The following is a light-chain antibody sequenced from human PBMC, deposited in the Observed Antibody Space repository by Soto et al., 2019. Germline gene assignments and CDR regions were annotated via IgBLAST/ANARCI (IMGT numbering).Light chain of an antibody. Sequence: EIVLTQSPGTLSVSPGERATLSCRASQSVSSKLAWYQQKPGQAPRLLFYGASTGATGIPARFSGSGSETEFTLSISSLESEDFAVYYCQQYNNWTGTFVQGTKVEIK. V-gene: IGKV3-15*01. CDR3: QQYNNWTGT. J-gene: IGKJ1*01. CDR1: QSVSSK. CDR2: GAS.